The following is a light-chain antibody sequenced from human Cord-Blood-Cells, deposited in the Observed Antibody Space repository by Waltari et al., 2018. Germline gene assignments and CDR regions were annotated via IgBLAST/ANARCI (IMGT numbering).Light chain of an antibody. J-gene: IGLJ3*02. Sequence: QSVLTHPPPAHGTPGHRVPIPCSGRTSHIAIHYASCSQQLPGTGPKLLIHRNNQRPSGVPDRFSGSKSGTSASLAISGLRSEDEADYYCAAWDDSLSGPGVFGGGTKLTVL. CDR2: RNN. CDR1: TSHIAIHY. V-gene: IGLV1-47*01. CDR3: AAWDDSLSGPGV.